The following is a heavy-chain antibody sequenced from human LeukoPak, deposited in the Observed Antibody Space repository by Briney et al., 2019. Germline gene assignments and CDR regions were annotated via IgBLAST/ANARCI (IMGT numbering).Heavy chain of an antibody. D-gene: IGHD5-12*01. CDR2: ISNSSDSI. CDR3: AKDSGSSSGYESWFDP. CDR1: GFKFSDYY. Sequence: PGGSLRLSCAASGFKFSDYYMTWIRQAPGKGLEWVSYISNSSDSIYYADSVEGRFTISRDNAKNSLYLQMNSLRVEDTALYYCAKDSGSSSGYESWFDPWGQGTLVTVSS. V-gene: IGHV3-11*01. J-gene: IGHJ5*02.